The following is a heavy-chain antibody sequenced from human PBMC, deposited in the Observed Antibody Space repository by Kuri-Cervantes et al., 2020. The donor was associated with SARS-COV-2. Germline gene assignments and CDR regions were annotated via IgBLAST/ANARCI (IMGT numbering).Heavy chain of an antibody. CDR2: IIPIFGIA. V-gene: IGHV1-69*10. CDR3: AREGGVTAIFDY. CDR1: GGTFSSYA. J-gene: IGHJ4*02. D-gene: IGHD2-21*02. Sequence: SVKVSCKASGGTFSSYAISWVRQAPGQGLEWMGGIIPIFGIANYAQKFQGRVTITADKSTSTAYMELSSLRSEDTAVYYCAREGGVTAIFDYWGQGTRVTVSS.